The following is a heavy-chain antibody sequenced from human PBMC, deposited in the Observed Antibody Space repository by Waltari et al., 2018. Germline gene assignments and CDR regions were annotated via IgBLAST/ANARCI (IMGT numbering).Heavy chain of an antibody. V-gene: IGHV4-39*01. CDR3: ARLPISLGVGSVFDI. CDR2: IYYSGST. CDR1: GGSISSSTYY. J-gene: IGHJ3*02. Sequence: QMQLQESGPGLVKPSEPLSLTCTVSGGSISSSTYYWGWIRPPPGKGLEWIGNIYYSGSTYYKPSLKSRLTLSVYTSKNQCSLNLRSVTAADTAVYYCARLPISLGVGSVFDIWGQGTMVTVSS. D-gene: IGHD2-15*01.